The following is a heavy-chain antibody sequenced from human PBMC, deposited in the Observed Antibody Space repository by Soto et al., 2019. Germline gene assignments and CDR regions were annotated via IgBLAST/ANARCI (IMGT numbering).Heavy chain of an antibody. CDR1: GFTFSSYS. Sequence: GGSLRLSCAASGFTFSSYSMNWVRQAPGKGLEWVSSISSSSSYIYYADSVKGRFTISRDNAKNSLYLQMNSLRAEDTAVYYCVSVIRTYCGGDCYIYYYYGMDVWGQGTTVTVSS. V-gene: IGHV3-21*01. CDR3: VSVIRTYCGGDCYIYYYYGMDV. J-gene: IGHJ6*02. CDR2: ISSSSSYI. D-gene: IGHD2-21*02.